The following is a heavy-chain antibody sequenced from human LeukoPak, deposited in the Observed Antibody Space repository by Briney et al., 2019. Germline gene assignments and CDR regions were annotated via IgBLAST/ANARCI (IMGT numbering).Heavy chain of an antibody. D-gene: IGHD6-19*01. Sequence: SETLSLTCTVSGGSISSYYWSWIRQPPGKGLEWIGEINHSGSTNYNPSLKSRVTISVDTSKNQFSLKLSSVTAADTAVYYCARGRRQWSYWGQGTLVTVSS. CDR3: ARGRRQWSY. V-gene: IGHV4-34*01. CDR2: INHSGST. CDR1: GGSISSYY. J-gene: IGHJ4*02.